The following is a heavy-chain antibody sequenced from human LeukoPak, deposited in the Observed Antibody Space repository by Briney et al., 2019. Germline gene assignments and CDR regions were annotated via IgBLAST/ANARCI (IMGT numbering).Heavy chain of an antibody. CDR2: IYHSGST. CDR3: ARDSLASAVLVP. Sequence: SETLSLTCSVSGGSISSSDWWSWVRQPPGKGLEWIGEIYHSGSTYYNPSLKSRVTISVDTSKNQFSLKLSSVTAADTAVYYCARDSLASAVLVPGGQGTLVTVSS. J-gene: IGHJ5*02. D-gene: IGHD6-13*01. V-gene: IGHV4-4*02. CDR1: GGSISSSDW.